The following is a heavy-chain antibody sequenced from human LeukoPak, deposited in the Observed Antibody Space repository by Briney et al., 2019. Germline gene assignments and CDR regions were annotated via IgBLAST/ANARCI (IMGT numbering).Heavy chain of an antibody. CDR1: GGSFRRSSYY. Sequence: PSETLSLTCSVSGGSFRRSSYYWGWFRQPPGKGLEWIGSLYNTETTYYNLSLQSRVTISVDTSKNQLSLKLSSVTAADTAVYYCARHPTLTSGGNFDYWGQGTLVTVSS. CDR2: LYNTETT. V-gene: IGHV4-39*01. CDR3: ARHPTLTSGGNFDY. J-gene: IGHJ4*02. D-gene: IGHD1-14*01.